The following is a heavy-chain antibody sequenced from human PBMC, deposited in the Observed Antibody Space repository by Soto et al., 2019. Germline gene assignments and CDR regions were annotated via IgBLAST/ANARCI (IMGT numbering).Heavy chain of an antibody. V-gene: IGHV3-74*01. J-gene: IGHJ3*02. CDR2: INTDGSGT. Sequence: GGSLRLSCAASGFTFSSDWMHWVRQAPGKGLVWVSRINTDGSGTTYADSVKGRFTISRDNAKNMVYLQMNSLRAEDTALYYCAKEIGVWANAFDIWGQGTMVTVSS. D-gene: IGHD6-13*01. CDR1: GFTFSSDW. CDR3: AKEIGVWANAFDI.